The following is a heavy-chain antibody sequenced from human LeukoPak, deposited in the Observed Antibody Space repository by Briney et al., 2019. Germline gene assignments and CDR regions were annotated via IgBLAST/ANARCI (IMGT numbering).Heavy chain of an antibody. CDR2: ISNSGSTI. CDR1: GFTFSTYE. CDR3: ARDGKDYDFWSGQHYFDC. V-gene: IGHV3-48*03. D-gene: IGHD3-3*01. J-gene: IGHJ4*02. Sequence: PGGSLRLSCAASGFTFSTYEMNWVRQAPGKGLEWVSYISNSGSTIYYADSVKGRFTISRDNAKNSLYLQMNSLRAEDTAVYYCARDGKDYDFWSGQHYFDCWGQGTLVTVSS.